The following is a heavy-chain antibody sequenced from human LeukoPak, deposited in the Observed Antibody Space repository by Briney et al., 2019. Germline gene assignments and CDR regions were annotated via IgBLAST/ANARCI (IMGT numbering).Heavy chain of an antibody. CDR2: IYHSGST. Sequence: LSLTCAVSGGSISSGGYSWSWIRQPPGKGLEWIGYIYHSGSTYYNPSLKSRVTISVDRSKNQFSLKLSSVTAADMVVYYCAREVGGDYSPIFDYWGQGTLVTVSS. CDR3: AREVGGDYSPIFDY. CDR1: GGSISSGGYS. D-gene: IGHD4-11*01. V-gene: IGHV4-30-2*01. J-gene: IGHJ4*02.